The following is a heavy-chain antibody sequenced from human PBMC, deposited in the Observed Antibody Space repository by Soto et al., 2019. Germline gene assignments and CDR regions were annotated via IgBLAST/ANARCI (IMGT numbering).Heavy chain of an antibody. D-gene: IGHD4-17*01. J-gene: IGHJ3*02. V-gene: IGHV3-33*01. CDR2: IWYDGSNK. Sequence: QVQLVESGGGVVQPGRSLRLSCAASGFTFSSYGMHWVRQAPGKGLEWVAVIWYDGSNKYYPDSVKGRFTISRDNSKNTLYLQMNSLRAEDTAVYYCASRVMTTVTTDDAFDIWGQGTMVTVSS. CDR1: GFTFSSYG. CDR3: ASRVMTTVTTDDAFDI.